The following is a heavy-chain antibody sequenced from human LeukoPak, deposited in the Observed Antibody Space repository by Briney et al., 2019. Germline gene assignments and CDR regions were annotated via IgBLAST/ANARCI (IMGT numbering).Heavy chain of an antibody. J-gene: IGHJ4*02. CDR3: VKGSSSSRPYYFDS. CDR1: GFTFSNFA. Sequence: GGSLRLSCAASGFTFSNFAMGWVRQAPGKGLEWVSGITNTGGDTFHADSVKGRLTTSRDNPKYTLYLQMNSLRVGDTAMYYCVKGSSSSRPYYFDSWGQGTLVTVSS. CDR2: ITNTGGDT. D-gene: IGHD6-6*01. V-gene: IGHV3-23*01.